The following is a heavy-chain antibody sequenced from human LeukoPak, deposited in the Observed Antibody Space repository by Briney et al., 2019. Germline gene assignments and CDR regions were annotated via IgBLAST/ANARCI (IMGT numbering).Heavy chain of an antibody. CDR3: ALTMISPLDAFDI. Sequence: GASVKVSCKASGGTFSSYAISWVRQAPGQGLEWMGWISAYNGNTNYAQKLQGRVTMTTDTFTSTAYMELRSLRSDDTAVYYCALTMISPLDAFDIWGQGTMVTVSS. D-gene: IGHD3-22*01. J-gene: IGHJ3*02. V-gene: IGHV1-18*01. CDR2: ISAYNGNT. CDR1: GGTFSSYA.